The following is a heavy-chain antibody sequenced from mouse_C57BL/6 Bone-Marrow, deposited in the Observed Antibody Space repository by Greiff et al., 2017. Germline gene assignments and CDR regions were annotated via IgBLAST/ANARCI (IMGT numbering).Heavy chain of an antibody. CDR1: GYTFTSYG. J-gene: IGHJ4*01. V-gene: IGHV1-81*01. CDR3: ARRGYYGSSYAMDY. D-gene: IGHD1-1*01. CDR2: IYPRSGNT. Sequence: VQLQESGAELARPGASVKLSCKASGYTFTSYGISWVKQRTGQGLEWIGEIYPRSGNTYYNEKFKGKATLTADKSSSTAYLELRSLTSEDSAVYFWARRGYYGSSYAMDYWGQGTSVTVSS.